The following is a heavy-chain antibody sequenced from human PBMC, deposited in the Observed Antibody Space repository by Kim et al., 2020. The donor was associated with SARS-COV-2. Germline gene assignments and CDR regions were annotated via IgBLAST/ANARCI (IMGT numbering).Heavy chain of an antibody. CDR1: GFTFSSYS. Sequence: GGSLRLSCAASGFTFSSYSMNWVRQAPGKGLEWVSSISSSSSYIYYADSVKGRFTISRDNAKNSLYLQMNSLRAEDTAVYYCARENSGIAAAGPRYYYYYGMDVWGQGTTVTVSS. D-gene: IGHD6-13*01. V-gene: IGHV3-21*01. J-gene: IGHJ6*02. CDR2: ISSSSSYI. CDR3: ARENSGIAAAGPRYYYYYGMDV.